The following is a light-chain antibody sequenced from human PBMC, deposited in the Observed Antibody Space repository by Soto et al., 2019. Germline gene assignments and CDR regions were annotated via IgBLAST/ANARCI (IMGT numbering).Light chain of an antibody. CDR3: QQLNNWPRT. J-gene: IGKJ1*01. CDR2: GAS. V-gene: IGKV3-15*01. CDR1: QSVSSN. Sequence: EIVMTQSPVTLSVSPGERATLSCRASQSVSSNLAWYQQKPGQAPRLLIYGASTRATGIPARFSGSRSGTGFNFTNSSLQVEDFSVYYCQQLNNWPRTFGQGTKVEI.